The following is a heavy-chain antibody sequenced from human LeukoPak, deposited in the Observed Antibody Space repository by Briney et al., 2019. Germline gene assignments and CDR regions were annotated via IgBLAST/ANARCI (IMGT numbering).Heavy chain of an antibody. CDR3: ARANPHIY. Sequence: ASVKVSCKASGYTFTNNYLHWVRQATGQGLEWMGWMNPNSGNTGFAQKFQGRVTMTWNTSISTVYMELSSLRSEDTAVYYCARANPHIYWGQGTLVTVSS. V-gene: IGHV1-8*02. D-gene: IGHD2-21*01. J-gene: IGHJ4*02. CDR1: GYTFTNNY. CDR2: MNPNSGNT.